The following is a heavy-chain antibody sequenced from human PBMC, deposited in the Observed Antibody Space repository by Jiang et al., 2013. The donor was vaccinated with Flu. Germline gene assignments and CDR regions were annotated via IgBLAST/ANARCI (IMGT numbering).Heavy chain of an antibody. CDR1: GGSISSSSYY. J-gene: IGHJ5*02. CDR3: ARSRCGGDCYTLTYNWFDP. Sequence: TCTVSGGSISSSSYYWGWIRQPPGKGLEWIGSIYYSGSTYYNPSLKSRVTISVDTSKNQFSLKLSSVTAADTAVYYCARSRCGGDCYTLTYNWFDPWGQGTLVTVSS. D-gene: IGHD2-21*02. CDR2: IYYSGST. V-gene: IGHV4-39*01.